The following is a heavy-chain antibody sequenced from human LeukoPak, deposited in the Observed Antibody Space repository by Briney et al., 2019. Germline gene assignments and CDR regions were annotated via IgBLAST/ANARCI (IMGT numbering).Heavy chain of an antibody. CDR1: GYTFTGYY. D-gene: IGHD3-16*01. Sequence: ASVKVSCKASGYTFTGYYMHWVRQAPGQGLEWMGWISAYNGNTNYAQKLQGRVTMTTDTSTSTAYMELRSLRSDDTAVYYCARDSGGYFDYWGQGTLVTVSS. V-gene: IGHV1-18*04. CDR2: ISAYNGNT. J-gene: IGHJ4*02. CDR3: ARDSGGYFDY.